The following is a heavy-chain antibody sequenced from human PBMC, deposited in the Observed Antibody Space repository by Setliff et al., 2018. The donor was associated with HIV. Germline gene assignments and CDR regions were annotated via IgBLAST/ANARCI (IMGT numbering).Heavy chain of an antibody. J-gene: IGHJ4*02. V-gene: IGHV3-23*01. CDR1: GFTFSNYA. CDR3: ARLGELSSFDY. Sequence: GESLKISCAAFGFTFSNYALTWVRQAPGKGLEWASSISGSGGSTNYEDSVKGRFTISRDNSKNTLYLQMNSLRVKDTAVYYCARLGELSSFDYWGQGTLVTVSS. CDR2: ISGSGGST. D-gene: IGHD3-16*02.